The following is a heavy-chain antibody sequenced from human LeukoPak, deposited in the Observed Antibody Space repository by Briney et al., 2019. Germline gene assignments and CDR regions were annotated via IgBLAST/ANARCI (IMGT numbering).Heavy chain of an antibody. CDR2: IWSDGTNR. J-gene: IGHJ4*02. CDR3: VRDAQRGFDYSNSLQY. V-gene: IGHV3-33*08. D-gene: IGHD4-11*01. Sequence: GGSLRLSCAASGFTFSSYAMSWVRQAPGKGLEWVAVIWSDGTNRYYADSVKGRFSIFRDDSQKRVFLQMNSLRAEDTAVYYCVRDAQRGFDYSNSLQYWGQGALVTVSS. CDR1: GFTFSSYA.